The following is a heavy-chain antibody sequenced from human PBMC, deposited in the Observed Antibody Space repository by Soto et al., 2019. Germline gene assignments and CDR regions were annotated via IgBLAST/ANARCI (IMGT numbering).Heavy chain of an antibody. CDR2: IYYSGST. J-gene: IGHJ5*02. Sequence: SETLSLTCTVSGGSISSSSYYWGWIRQPPGKGLEWIGSIYYSGSTYYNPSLKSRVTISVDTSKNQFSLKLSSVTAADTAVYYCARRDPDYYGSGSFQSWFDPWGQGTLVTVSS. CDR3: ARRDPDYYGSGSFQSWFDP. V-gene: IGHV4-39*01. CDR1: GGSISSSSYY. D-gene: IGHD3-10*01.